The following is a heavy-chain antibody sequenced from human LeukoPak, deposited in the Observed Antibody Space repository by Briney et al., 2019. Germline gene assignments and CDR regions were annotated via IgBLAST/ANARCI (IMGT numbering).Heavy chain of an antibody. V-gene: IGHV3-15*07. CDR3: AQQLGYCSGGTCYFTY. D-gene: IGHD2-15*01. CDR1: GFIFSNAW. Sequence: GGSLRLSCAASGFIFSNAWMNWVRQVPGKGLEWVGRIKSNTDGGTTEYAAPVKGRFTISRDDSKNTLYLQMNSLRVDDTAVYYCAQQLGYCSGGTCYFTYWGQGTLVTVSS. J-gene: IGHJ1*01. CDR2: IKSNTDGGTT.